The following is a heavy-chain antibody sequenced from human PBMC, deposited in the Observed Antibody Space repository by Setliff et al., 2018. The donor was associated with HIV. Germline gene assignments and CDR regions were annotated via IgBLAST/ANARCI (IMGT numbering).Heavy chain of an antibody. Sequence: SETLSLTCIVSGGSISSSSHYWGWIRQPPGKGLEWIGNIYYSGSTNYNPSLKSRVSMSVDASKNQFSLKVDSVTAADTAVYYCARPAGKGSYYGDDAFDLWGQGTMVTVSS. V-gene: IGHV4-39*07. CDR3: ARPAGKGSYYGDDAFDL. J-gene: IGHJ3*01. CDR2: IYYSGST. D-gene: IGHD1-26*01. CDR1: GGSISSSSHY.